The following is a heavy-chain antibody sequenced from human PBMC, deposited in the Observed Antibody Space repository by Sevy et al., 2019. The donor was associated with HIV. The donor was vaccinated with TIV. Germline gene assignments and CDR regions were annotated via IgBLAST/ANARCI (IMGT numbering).Heavy chain of an antibody. CDR1: GFTFSDYY. V-gene: IGHV3-11*01. CDR3: ARDHVKDRDLGDYYYYAMDV. Sequence: GGSLRLSCAASGFTFSDYYMSWIRQAPGKGLEWLSYISGSDNTIYYADSVKGRLTISRDNAKNSLYLKMNSLRAEDTAVYYCARDHVKDRDLGDYYYYAMDVWGQGTTVTVSS. J-gene: IGHJ6*02. CDR2: ISGSDNTI. D-gene: IGHD3-16*01.